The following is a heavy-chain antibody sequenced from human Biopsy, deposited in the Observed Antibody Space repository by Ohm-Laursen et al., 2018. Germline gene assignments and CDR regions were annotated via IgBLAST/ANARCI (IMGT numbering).Heavy chain of an antibody. V-gene: IGHV1-18*01. CDR2: VSGNNGVT. CDR3: GRDYYYNGTDI. J-gene: IGHJ6*02. Sequence: ASVKVSCKASGYRFANYGISWVRQASGQRPEWMGWVSGNNGVTNYARKFQGRVTMTIEKSTTTAYMELRGLRSDDTAVYYCGRDYYYNGTDIWGPGTTLTVSS. CDR1: GYRFANYG.